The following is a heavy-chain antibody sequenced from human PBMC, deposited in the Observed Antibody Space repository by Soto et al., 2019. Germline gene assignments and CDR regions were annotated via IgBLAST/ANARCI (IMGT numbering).Heavy chain of an antibody. Sequence: SETLSLTCTVSGGSISSYYWSWIRQPPGKGLEWIGYIYYSGSTNYNPSLKSRVTISVDTSKNQFSLKLSSVTAADTAVYYCAGYDYGDTARATDVWGQGPTVTLSS. CDR1: GGSISSYY. CDR2: IYYSGST. J-gene: IGHJ6*02. D-gene: IGHD4-17*01. V-gene: IGHV4-59*01. CDR3: AGYDYGDTARATDV.